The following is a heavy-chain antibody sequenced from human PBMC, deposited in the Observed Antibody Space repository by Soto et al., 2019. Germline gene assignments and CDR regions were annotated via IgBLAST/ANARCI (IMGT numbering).Heavy chain of an antibody. CDR1: GYTFTSYG. D-gene: IGHD6-13*01. V-gene: IGHV1-18*01. J-gene: IGHJ4*02. CDR3: ARTYRSSWYSGDFDY. Sequence: ASVKVSCKASGYTFTSYGISWVRQAPGQGLEWMGWISAYNGNTNYAQKLQGRVTMTTDTSTSTAYMELRSLRSDDTAVYYCARTYRSSWYSGDFDYWGQGTLVTVSS. CDR2: ISAYNGNT.